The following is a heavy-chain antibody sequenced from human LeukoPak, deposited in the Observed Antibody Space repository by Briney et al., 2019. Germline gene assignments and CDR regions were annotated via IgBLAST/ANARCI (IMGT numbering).Heavy chain of an antibody. D-gene: IGHD1-1*01. V-gene: IGHV3-11*04. Sequence: NTGGSLRLSCAASGFTFSDNYMTWVRQAPGKGLEWLSYISGNGGVIQYADSVKGRFTISRDNAKNLLYLQMDSLRVEDTAIYYCAGDPRTVRIWGQGTLVTVSS. CDR3: AGDPRTVRI. J-gene: IGHJ4*02. CDR1: GFTFSDNY. CDR2: ISGNGGVI.